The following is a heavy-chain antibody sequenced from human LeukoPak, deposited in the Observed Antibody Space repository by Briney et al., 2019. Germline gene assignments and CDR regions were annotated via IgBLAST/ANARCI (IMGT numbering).Heavy chain of an antibody. CDR1: GYIFSNTW. CDR2: IYTRESTT. Sequence: GEFLRISCLASGYIFSNTWIGWVRQMPGKRLECVGIIYTRESTTKCRPPSKAHATIAAARSNNPANLQWNSLKASDTPVYYCARPASFGHTHYFDTSGQGAQVTAPS. V-gene: IGHV5-51*01. J-gene: IGHJ4*02. D-gene: IGHD3-3*01. CDR3: ARPASFGHTHYFDT.